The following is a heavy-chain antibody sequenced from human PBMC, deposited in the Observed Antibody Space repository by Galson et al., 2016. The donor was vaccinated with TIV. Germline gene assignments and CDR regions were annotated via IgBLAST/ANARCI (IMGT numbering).Heavy chain of an antibody. CDR2: IYDDGKK. CDR3: ARDRRHCGNECFLRYYYGMDV. CDR1: GLSVTDNS. V-gene: IGHV3-66*02. Sequence: SLRLSCAASGLSVTDNSMTWVRQAPGQGLEWVALIYDDGKKMYADSVQGRFTISRDSSKNVLYLQMTNLRGDDTAVYFCARDRRHCGNECFLRYYYGMDVWGQGTAVTVSS. D-gene: IGHD2-21*01. J-gene: IGHJ6*02.